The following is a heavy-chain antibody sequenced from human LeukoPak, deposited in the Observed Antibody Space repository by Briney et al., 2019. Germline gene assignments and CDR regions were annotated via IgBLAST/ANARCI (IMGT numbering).Heavy chain of an antibody. D-gene: IGHD6-13*01. CDR3: TRQQLVLDS. V-gene: IGHV3-15*01. Sequence: GGSLRLSCAASGFTVSSNYMSWVRQAPGKGLEWLGHIKSKTDGGTTDYAAPVKGRFTISRDDSKNTLYLQMNSLKTEDTAVYYCTRQQLVLDSWGQGTLVTVSS. CDR1: GFTVSSNY. J-gene: IGHJ5*01. CDR2: IKSKTDGGTT.